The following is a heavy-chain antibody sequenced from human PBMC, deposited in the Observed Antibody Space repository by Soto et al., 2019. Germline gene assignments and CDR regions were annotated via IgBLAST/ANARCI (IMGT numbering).Heavy chain of an antibody. Sequence: QVQLQESGPGLVKPSQTLSLTCSVSGDSISRYGFYWSWIRQRPGKGLEWIGYISYSGNPYFHPSLRRTATLSIDTAKNQFPLGLSSVTAGDPAVDFRGNRGNTFYPFDPWGQGTLVTVSS. CDR2: ISYSGNP. J-gene: IGHJ5*02. V-gene: IGHV4-31*08. D-gene: IGHD7-27*01. CDR1: GDSISRYGFY. CDR3: GNRGNTFYPFDP.